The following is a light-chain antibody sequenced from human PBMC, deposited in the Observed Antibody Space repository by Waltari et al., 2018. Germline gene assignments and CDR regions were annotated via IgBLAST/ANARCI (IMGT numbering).Light chain of an antibody. CDR2: RDN. CDR3: AAWDDSVSGVV. Sequence: QSMLTQPPSASGTPGQRVTISCSGSSSNIGNNSVYWYQQLPGTAPKLPIDRDNQRPSGVAARCAGSKSGPSASLAIRGLRSEDEADYFGAAWDDSVSGVVFGGGTKLTVL. V-gene: IGLV1-47*01. CDR1: SSNIGNNS. J-gene: IGLJ2*01.